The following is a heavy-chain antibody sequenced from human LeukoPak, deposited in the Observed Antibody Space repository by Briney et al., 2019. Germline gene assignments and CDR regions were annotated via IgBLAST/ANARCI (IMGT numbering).Heavy chain of an antibody. D-gene: IGHD1-26*01. V-gene: IGHV4-38-2*02. Sequence: SETLSLTYTVSGYSISSGYYWGWIRQPPGKGLEWIGSIYHSGSTYYNPSLKSRVTISVDTSKNQFSLKLSSVTAADTAVYYCARRDEWELSYYFDYWGQGTLVTVSS. CDR2: IYHSGST. J-gene: IGHJ4*02. CDR3: ARRDEWELSYYFDY. CDR1: GYSISSGYY.